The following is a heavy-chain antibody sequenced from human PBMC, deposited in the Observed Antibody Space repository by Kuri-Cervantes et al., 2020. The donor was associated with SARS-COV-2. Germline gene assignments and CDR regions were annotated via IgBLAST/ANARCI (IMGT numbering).Heavy chain of an antibody. CDR2: IYHSGST. Sequence: SETLSLTCTVSGGSISSGDYYWSWIRQPPGKGLEWIGSIYHSGSTYYNPSLKSRVTISVDTSKNQFSLKLSSVTAAGTAVYYCASCHDSSGYYYYYYMGVWGKGTTVTVSS. J-gene: IGHJ6*03. CDR1: GGSISSGDYY. V-gene: IGHV4-39*07. CDR3: ASCHDSSGYYYYYYMGV. D-gene: IGHD3-22*01.